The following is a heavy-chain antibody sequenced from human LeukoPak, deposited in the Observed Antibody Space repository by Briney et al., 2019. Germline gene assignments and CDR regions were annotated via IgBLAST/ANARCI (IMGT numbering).Heavy chain of an antibody. J-gene: IGHJ4*02. CDR3: ARQPSSWFTSFDS. V-gene: IGHV4-34*01. D-gene: IGHD6-13*01. CDR1: GGSFSGYY. Sequence: SETLSLTCAVYGGSFSGYYWSWIRQPPGKGLEWIGEINHSGSTNYNPSLKSRVTISVDTSKNQFSLKLSSVTAADTAVYYCARQPSSWFTSFDSWGQGTLVTVSP. CDR2: INHSGST.